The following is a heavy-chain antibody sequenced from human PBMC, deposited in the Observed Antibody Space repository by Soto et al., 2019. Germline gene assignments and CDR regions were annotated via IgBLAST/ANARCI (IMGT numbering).Heavy chain of an antibody. D-gene: IGHD6-19*01. J-gene: IGHJ3*02. Sequence: GGFLRVSRTAAGFPIGTNYLHWVRKDPGKGLEWVSLIYSGGTTYYADSVKGRLTISRDNSRNRLYLQINSLRAEDTAVYFCAKDNSGWAHDAFDMWGQGTMVTVSS. V-gene: IGHV3-66*01. CDR3: AKDNSGWAHDAFDM. CDR1: GFPIGTNY. CDR2: IYSGGTT.